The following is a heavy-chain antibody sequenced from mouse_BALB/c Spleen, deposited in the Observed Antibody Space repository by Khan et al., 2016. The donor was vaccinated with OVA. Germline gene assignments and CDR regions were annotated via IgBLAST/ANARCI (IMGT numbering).Heavy chain of an antibody. Sequence: VPLMPSPPGLVPPSQTLSITCTVSGFSLTNYGVNWVRQPPGKGLEWLGVIWGDGNTNYHSALKSRLSISKDNSKSQVFLKLNGLQTDETATDDCAKPRDGYPYGMDDWGQGTSVTVSS. CDR3: AKPRDGYPYGMDD. CDR1: GFSLTNYG. V-gene: IGHV2-3*01. J-gene: IGHJ4*01. D-gene: IGHD2-3*01. CDR2: IWGDGNT.